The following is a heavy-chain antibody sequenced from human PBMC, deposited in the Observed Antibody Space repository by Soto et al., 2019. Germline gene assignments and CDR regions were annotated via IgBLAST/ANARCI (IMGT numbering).Heavy chain of an antibody. J-gene: IGHJ5*02. V-gene: IGHV1-69*01. CDR1: GGTFSSYA. D-gene: IGHD3-22*01. CDR3: ARRAYYYDSSGYSHPTGALDP. Sequence: QVQLVQSGAEVKTPGSSVKVSCKASGGTFSSYAISWVRQAPGQGLEWMGGIIPIFGTANYAQKFQGRVTITADESTRTAYMELSSLRSEDTAVYYCARRAYYYDSSGYSHPTGALDPWGQGTLVTASS. CDR2: IIPIFGTA.